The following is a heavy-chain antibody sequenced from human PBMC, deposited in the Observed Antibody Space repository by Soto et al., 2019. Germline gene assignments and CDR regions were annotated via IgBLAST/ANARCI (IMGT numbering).Heavy chain of an antibody. Sequence: HVQLQESGPGLVKPSQTLSLTCTVSGVSISSGGYYWSWIRQHPWECLEWIGYIYYSGSTYYNPSLKSRVTISVDTSKNQFSLKLSSVTAADTAVYYCARDRASAAYYYYGMDVWGKGTTVTVSS. CDR1: GVSISSGGYY. CDR2: IYYSGST. J-gene: IGHJ6*04. CDR3: ARDRASAAYYYYGMDV. D-gene: IGHD2-15*01. V-gene: IGHV4-31*03.